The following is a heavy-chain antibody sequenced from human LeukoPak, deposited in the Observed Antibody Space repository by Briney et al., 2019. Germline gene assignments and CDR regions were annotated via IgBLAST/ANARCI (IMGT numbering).Heavy chain of an antibody. D-gene: IGHD6-19*01. CDR1: GYTFTGYY. J-gene: IGHJ4*02. CDR2: INPNSGGT. CDR3: ARDATEIAVAGNFDY. Sequence: ASVKVSCKASGYTFTGYYMHWVRQAPGQGPEWMGWINPNSGGTNYAQKFQGRVTMTRDTSISTAYMELSRLRSDDTAVYYCARDATEIAVAGNFDYWGQGTLVTVSS. V-gene: IGHV1-2*02.